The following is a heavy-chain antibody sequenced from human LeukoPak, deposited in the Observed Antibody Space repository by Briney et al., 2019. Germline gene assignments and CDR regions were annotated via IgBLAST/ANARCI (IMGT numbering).Heavy chain of an antibody. CDR2: IYYSGST. Sequence: SETLSLTCTVSGGSISSSSYYWGWIRQPPGKGLEWIGSIYYSGSTYYNPSLKSRVTISVDTSKNQFSLKLSSVTAADTAVYYCARGPTGHFDYWGQGTLVTVSS. V-gene: IGHV4-39*07. CDR3: ARGPTGHFDY. J-gene: IGHJ4*02. CDR1: GGSISSSSYY.